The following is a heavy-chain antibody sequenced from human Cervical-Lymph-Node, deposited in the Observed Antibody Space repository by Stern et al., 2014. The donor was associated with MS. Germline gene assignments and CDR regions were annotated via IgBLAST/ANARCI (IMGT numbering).Heavy chain of an antibody. Sequence: VHLVESGAEVKKPGASVKVSCKASGYTFTSYYMHWVRQAPGQGLEWMGIINPSGGSTSYAQKFQGRVTMTRDTSTSTVYMELSSLRSEDTAVYYCSRDYGGIAVAGTHFDYWGQGTLVTVSS. CDR2: INPSGGST. J-gene: IGHJ4*02. V-gene: IGHV1-46*01. D-gene: IGHD6-19*01. CDR1: GYTFTSYY. CDR3: SRDYGGIAVAGTHFDY.